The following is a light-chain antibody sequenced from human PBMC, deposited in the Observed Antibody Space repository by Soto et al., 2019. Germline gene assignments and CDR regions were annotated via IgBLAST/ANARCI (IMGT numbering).Light chain of an antibody. CDR2: GAS. Sequence: EIVMTQSPATLSVSPGERAALSCRASQSVSSNFAWYQQKPGQAPRLLIYGASTRATGIPARFSGSGSGTDFTLTISSLQSEDVAVYYCQQYNNWPYTFGQWTKLEIK. CDR3: QQYNNWPYT. CDR1: QSVSSN. J-gene: IGKJ2*01. V-gene: IGKV3-15*01.